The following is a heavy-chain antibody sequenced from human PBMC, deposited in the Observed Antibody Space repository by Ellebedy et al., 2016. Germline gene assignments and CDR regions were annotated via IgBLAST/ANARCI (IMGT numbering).Heavy chain of an antibody. CDR1: GYTFTSYY. CDR2: INPSGGSI. Sequence: ASVKVSCKASGYTFTSYYMHWVRQAPGQGLEWMGIINPSGGSISYAQKFQGRVTMTWDTSTSTVYMELSSLRSEDTAVYYCARSPQLELAGDVGAFDIWGQGTMVTVSS. CDR3: ARSPQLELAGDVGAFDI. J-gene: IGHJ3*02. D-gene: IGHD1-7*01. V-gene: IGHV1-46*01.